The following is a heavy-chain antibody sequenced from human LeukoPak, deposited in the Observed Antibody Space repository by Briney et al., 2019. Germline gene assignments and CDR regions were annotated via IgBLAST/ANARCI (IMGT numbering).Heavy chain of an antibody. J-gene: IGHJ3*02. D-gene: IGHD3-10*01. CDR3: ARSDGYGLVGI. CDR1: GFTFSSYA. CDR2: ISSSSTI. Sequence: GGSLRLSCAASGFTFSSYAINWVRQAPGKGLEWVSYISSSSTIYYADSVKGRFTISRDNAKNSLYLQMNSLRAEDTAVYYCARSDGYGLVGIWGQGTMVTVSS. V-gene: IGHV3-48*01.